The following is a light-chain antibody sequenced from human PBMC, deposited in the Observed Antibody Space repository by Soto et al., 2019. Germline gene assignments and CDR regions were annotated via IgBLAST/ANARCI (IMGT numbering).Light chain of an antibody. V-gene: IGKV3D-20*01. CDR2: DAS. J-gene: IGKJ2*01. CDR1: QSVSSSY. Sequence: EIVLTQSPATLSLSPGERATLSCGASQSVSSSYLAWYQQIPGLAPRLLIYDASYRATGIPDRFSGSGSGTDFTLTISRLEPEDFAVYYCQQYGSSPQPFGQGTKLEIK. CDR3: QQYGSSPQP.